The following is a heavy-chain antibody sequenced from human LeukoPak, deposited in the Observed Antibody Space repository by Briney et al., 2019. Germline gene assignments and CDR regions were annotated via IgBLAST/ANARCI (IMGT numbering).Heavy chain of an antibody. CDR3: ARAVYGGNSGTDY. CDR2: ISAYNGNT. D-gene: IGHD4-23*01. CDR1: GYTFTSYG. Sequence: GASVKVSCKASGYTFTSYGISWVRQTPVQGLERMGWISAYNGNTNYAQKLQGRVTMTTDTSTSIAYIELRSLRSDDTAVYYCARAVYGGNSGTDYWGQGTLVTVAS. V-gene: IGHV1-18*01. J-gene: IGHJ4*02.